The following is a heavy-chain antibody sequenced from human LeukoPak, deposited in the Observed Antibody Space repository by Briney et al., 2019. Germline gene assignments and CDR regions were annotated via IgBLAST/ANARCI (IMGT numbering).Heavy chain of an antibody. V-gene: IGHV3-48*02. Sequence: GGSLRLSCAASGFXFSSYAMSWVRQAPGQGLEWVSYITYNSGTIFYADSVKGRFTISRDNAKDSLYLQMSSLRDEDTAVYYCARDSGYSYADDYWGQGTLVTVSS. CDR3: ARDSGYSYADDY. J-gene: IGHJ4*02. CDR1: GFXFSSYA. D-gene: IGHD5-18*01. CDR2: ITYNSGTI.